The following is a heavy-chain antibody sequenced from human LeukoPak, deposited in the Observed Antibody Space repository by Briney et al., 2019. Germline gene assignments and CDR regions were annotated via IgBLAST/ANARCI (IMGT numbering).Heavy chain of an antibody. CDR2: ISASGSRT. CDR1: GFVLSNYA. V-gene: IGHV3-23*01. CDR3: AKHPQGAAGAHFDY. Sequence: PGGSLRLSCAASGFVLSNYAMSWVRQAPGKGLEWVSTISASGSRTYYTDSVKGRFSISRDNSRNTMYLQVNSLRAEDTAIYYCAKHPQGAAGAHFDYWGQGTLVTVSS. J-gene: IGHJ4*02. D-gene: IGHD6-13*01.